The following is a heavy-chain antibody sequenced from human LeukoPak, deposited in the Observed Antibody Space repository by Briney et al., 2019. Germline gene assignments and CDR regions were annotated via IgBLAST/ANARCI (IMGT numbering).Heavy chain of an antibody. CDR1: GFTFSAYW. V-gene: IGHV3-74*01. CDR3: AGVKVAGTRSFDY. D-gene: IGHD6-19*01. CDR2: INDVGSDS. Sequence: GGSLRLSCAASGFTFSAYWMHWVRQAPGKGLVWVGRINDVGSDSTYVDSVKGRFTISRDNAKNTLYLQMNNLRAEDTAVYYCAGVKVAGTRSFDYWGQGTLATVSS. J-gene: IGHJ4*02.